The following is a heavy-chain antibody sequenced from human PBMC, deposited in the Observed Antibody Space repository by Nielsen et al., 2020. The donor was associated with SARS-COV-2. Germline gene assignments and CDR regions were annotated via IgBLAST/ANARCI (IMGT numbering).Heavy chain of an antibody. D-gene: IGHD5-18*01. J-gene: IGHJ2*01. Sequence: SVKVSCKASGGTFSSYAISWVRQAPGQGLEWMGGIIPIFGTANYAQKFQGRVTITADESTSTAYMELSSLRSEDTAVYYCAREPGYSYGYDNWYFDLWGRGTLVTVSS. V-gene: IGHV1-69*13. CDR1: GGTFSSYA. CDR2: IIPIFGTA. CDR3: AREPGYSYGYDNWYFDL.